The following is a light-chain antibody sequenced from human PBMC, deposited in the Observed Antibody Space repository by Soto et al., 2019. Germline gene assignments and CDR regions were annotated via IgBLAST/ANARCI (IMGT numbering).Light chain of an antibody. J-gene: IGLJ1*01. CDR3: AAWDDSLNGLV. Sequence: QSVLTQPPSASGTPGQRVTISCSGSSSNIGSNTVNWYQQLPGTDPKLLIYNNNQRPSGVPDRFSGSKSGTSASLAISGLQSEDWADYYCAAWDDSLNGLVFGTGTKLTVL. CDR2: NNN. V-gene: IGLV1-44*01. CDR1: SSNIGSNT.